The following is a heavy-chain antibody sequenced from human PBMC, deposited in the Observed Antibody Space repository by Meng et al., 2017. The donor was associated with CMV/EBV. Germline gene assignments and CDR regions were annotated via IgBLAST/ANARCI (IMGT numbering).Heavy chain of an antibody. CDR2: IKQDGSEK. J-gene: IGHJ3*01. CDR3: ARGLRGPSLVRGVTHDAFDL. V-gene: IGHV3-7*01. CDR1: GFTFSSYW. Sequence: GESLKISCAASGFTFSSYWMSWVRQAPGKGLEWVANIKQDGSEKYYVDSVKGRFTISRDNAKNSLYLQMNSLRAEDTAVYYCARGLRGPSLVRGVTHDAFDLWGQGTMVTVSS. D-gene: IGHD3-10*01.